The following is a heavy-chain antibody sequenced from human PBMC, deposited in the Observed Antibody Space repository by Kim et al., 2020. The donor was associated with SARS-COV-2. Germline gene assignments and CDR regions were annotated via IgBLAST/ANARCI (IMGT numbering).Heavy chain of an antibody. V-gene: IGHV5-51*01. CDR3: ARSDRYSYGHPYYYYYYGMDV. D-gene: IGHD5-18*01. CDR2: IYPGDSDT. J-gene: IGHJ6*02. CDR1: GYSFTSYW. Sequence: GESLKISCKGSGYSFTSYWIGWVRQMPGKGLEWMGIIYPGDSDTRYSPSFQGQVTISADKSISTAYLQWSSLKASDTAMYYCARSDRYSYGHPYYYYYYGMDVWGQGTTVTVSS.